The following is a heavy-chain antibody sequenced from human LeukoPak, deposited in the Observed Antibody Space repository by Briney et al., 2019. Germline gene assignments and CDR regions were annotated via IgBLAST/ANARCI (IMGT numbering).Heavy chain of an antibody. CDR2: INWNGGST. D-gene: IGHD3-22*01. CDR1: GFTFDDYG. V-gene: IGHV3-20*04. CDR3: ARYDGYYYAFDY. Sequence: PGGSLRLSCAASGFTFDDYGMSWVRQAPGKGLEWVSGINWNGGSTGYADSVKGRFTISRDNAKNTLYLQMNSLRAEDTAVYYCARYDGYYYAFDYWGQGTLVTVSS. J-gene: IGHJ4*02.